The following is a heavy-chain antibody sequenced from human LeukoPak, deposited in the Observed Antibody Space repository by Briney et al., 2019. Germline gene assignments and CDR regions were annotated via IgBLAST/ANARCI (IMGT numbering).Heavy chain of an antibody. J-gene: IGHJ6*01. CDR1: GYTFTSYG. CDR2: ISAYNGNT. V-gene: IGHV1-18*01. CDR3: ARAPPYYYDSCGYHYERGNYYYGMDV. Sequence: ASVKVSCKASGYTFTSYGISWVRQAPGQGLEWMGWISAYNGNTNYAQKLQGRVTMTTDTSTSTAYMELRSLRSDDTAVYYCARAPPYYYDSCGYHYERGNYYYGMDVWGQGTTVIVSS. D-gene: IGHD3-22*01.